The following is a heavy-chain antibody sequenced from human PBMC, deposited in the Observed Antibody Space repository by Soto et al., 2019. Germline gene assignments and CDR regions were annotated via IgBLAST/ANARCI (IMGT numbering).Heavy chain of an antibody. CDR3: ARDMGYDYVWGSYRYYYYGMDV. V-gene: IGHV3-30-3*01. D-gene: IGHD3-16*02. CDR1: GFTFSSYA. J-gene: IGHJ6*02. CDR2: ISYDGSNK. Sequence: GGSLRLSCAASGFTFSSYAMHWVRQAPGKGLEWVAVISYDGSNKYYADSVKGRFTISRDNSKNTLYLQMNSLRAEDTAVYYCARDMGYDYVWGSYRYYYYGMDVWGQGTTVTVSS.